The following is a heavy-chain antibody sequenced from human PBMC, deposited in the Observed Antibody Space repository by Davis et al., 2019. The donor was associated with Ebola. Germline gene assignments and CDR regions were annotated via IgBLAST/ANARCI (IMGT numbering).Heavy chain of an antibody. CDR1: GGSISSSSYY. D-gene: IGHD3-3*01. CDR2: IYYSGST. J-gene: IGHJ4*02. Sequence: SETLSLTCTVSGGSISSSSYYWSWIRQPPGKGLEWIGYIYYSGSTNYNPSLKSRVTISVDTSKNQFSLKLSSVTAADTAVYYCARNYDFWSGYYVEWGQGTLVTVSS. CDR3: ARNYDFWSGYYVE. V-gene: IGHV4-61*05.